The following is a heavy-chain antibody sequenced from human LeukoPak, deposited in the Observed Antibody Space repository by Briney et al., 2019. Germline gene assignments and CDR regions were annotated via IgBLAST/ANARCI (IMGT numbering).Heavy chain of an antibody. CDR1: GGSFSGYY. CDR3: ARGRSRWLARFVY. J-gene: IGHJ4*02. CDR2: INHSGST. V-gene: IGHV4-34*01. D-gene: IGHD6-19*01. Sequence: SETLSLTCAVYGGSFSGYYWSWIRQPPGKGLEWIGEINHSGSTNYNPSLKSRVTISVDTSKNQFSLKLSSVTAADTAVYYCARGRSRWLARFVYWGQGTLVTVSS.